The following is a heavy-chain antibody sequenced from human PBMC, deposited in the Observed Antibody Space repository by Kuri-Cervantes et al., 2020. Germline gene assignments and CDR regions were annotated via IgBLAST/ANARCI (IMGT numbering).Heavy chain of an antibody. CDR3: ARGPLGSGWYKPDY. V-gene: IGHV1-18*01. D-gene: IGHD6-19*01. J-gene: IGHJ4*02. CDR1: GGIFSSYG. CDR2: ISAFNGNT. Sequence: ASVKVSCKASGGIFSSYGISWVRQAPGQGLEWMGWISAFNGNTDYAQELQGRVTMTTDTSTSTAYMELRSLRSDDTAVYYCARGPLGSGWYKPDYWGQGTLVTVSS.